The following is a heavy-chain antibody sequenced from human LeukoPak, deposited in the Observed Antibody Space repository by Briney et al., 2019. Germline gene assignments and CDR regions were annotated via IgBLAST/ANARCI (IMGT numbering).Heavy chain of an antibody. CDR3: ARGGLRYKLGPTDY. V-gene: IGHV4-34*01. J-gene: IGHJ4*02. CDR1: GGSFSGYY. D-gene: IGHD3-9*01. Sequence: SDTLSLTCAVYGGSFSGYYWSWIRQPPGKGLEWIGEINHSGSTNYNPSLKSRVTISVDTSKNQFSLKLSSVTAADTAVYYCARGGLRYKLGPTDYWGQGTLVTVSS. CDR2: INHSGST.